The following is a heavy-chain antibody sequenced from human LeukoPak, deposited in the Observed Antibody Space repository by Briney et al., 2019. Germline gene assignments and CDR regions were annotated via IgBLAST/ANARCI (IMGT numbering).Heavy chain of an antibody. Sequence: PSETLSLTCTVSGGSISSYYWSWIRQPPGKGLEWIGYIYYSGSTNYNPSLKSRVTISVDTSKNQFSLKLSSVTAADTAVYYCARDGALHSSSWYRWFDPWGQGTLVTVSS. CDR3: ARDGALHSSSWYRWFDP. CDR1: GGSISSYY. V-gene: IGHV4-59*01. CDR2: IYYSGST. D-gene: IGHD6-13*01. J-gene: IGHJ5*02.